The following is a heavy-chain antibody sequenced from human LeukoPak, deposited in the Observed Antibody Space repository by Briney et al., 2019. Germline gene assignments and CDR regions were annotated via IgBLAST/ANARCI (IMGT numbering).Heavy chain of an antibody. CDR2: INPNSGGT. J-gene: IGHJ4*02. Sequence: ASVKVSCKASGYTFTGYYMHWVRQAPGQGLEWMGWINPNSGGTNYAQKFQGRVTMTRDTSISTAYMELSRLRSDDTAVYYCARDIGHYCSGGSCSDGYWGQGTLVTVSS. V-gene: IGHV1-2*02. CDR1: GYTFTGYY. CDR3: ARDIGHYCSGGSCSDGY. D-gene: IGHD2-15*01.